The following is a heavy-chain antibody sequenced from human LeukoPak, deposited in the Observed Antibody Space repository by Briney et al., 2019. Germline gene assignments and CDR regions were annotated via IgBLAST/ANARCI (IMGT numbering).Heavy chain of an antibody. V-gene: IGHV3-23*01. D-gene: IGHD5-24*01. CDR2: ITGSGGTT. CDR3: PRVFSGYNSVLYY. CDR1: GFTFSGNA. Sequence: GGSLRLSCAASGFTFSGNAMSWFRQAPGKGLEWVSTITGSGGTTYYADSVKGRFTISRDNAKNSLYLQMNSLRAEDTAVYYCPRVFSGYNSVLYYWGQGTLVTVSS. J-gene: IGHJ4*02.